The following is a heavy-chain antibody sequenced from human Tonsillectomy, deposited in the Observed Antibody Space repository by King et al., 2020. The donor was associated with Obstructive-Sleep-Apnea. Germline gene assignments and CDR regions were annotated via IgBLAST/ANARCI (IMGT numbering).Heavy chain of an antibody. J-gene: IGHJ4*02. Sequence: GQLVQSGGGVVQPGRSLRLSCAASGFTFSTYGMHWVRQAPGKGLEWVAVISYDGSNKYYADSVKGRFTISRDNSKSTLYLQMNSLRTEDTAVYYCATDYGGPIISYYFDSWGQRTLVTVSS. V-gene: IGHV3-30*03. CDR2: ISYDGSNK. CDR3: ATDYGGPIISYYFDS. CDR1: GFTFSTYG. D-gene: IGHD4-23*01.